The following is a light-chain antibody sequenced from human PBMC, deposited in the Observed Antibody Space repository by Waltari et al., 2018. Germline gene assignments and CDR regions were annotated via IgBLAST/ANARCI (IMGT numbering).Light chain of an antibody. V-gene: IGKV3-20*01. J-gene: IGKJ1*01. CDR3: QQYGGSPWT. Sequence: IVLTQSPGTLSLSPGERATLSCRASQSVRSSNLAWYQEKPGQAPRLLISDASSRATGIPDRFSGSGSGTDFTLTISRLEPEDFAVYYCQQYGGSPWTFGQGTKVEIK. CDR1: QSVRSSN. CDR2: DAS.